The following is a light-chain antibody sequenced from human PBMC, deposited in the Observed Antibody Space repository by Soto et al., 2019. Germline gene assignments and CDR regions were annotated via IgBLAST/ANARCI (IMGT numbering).Light chain of an antibody. CDR3: QQYYSLWT. V-gene: IGKV4-1*01. Sequence: IVVTQSPESLTVSLGERVTINCKTSQSVLYRSNSQNYLAWFQHKAGQPPKLLIYWASIRQSGVPDRFSGSGSGTDFTLTINSLQAEDVAVYYCQQYYSLWTFXQGTKADIK. CDR1: QSVLYRSNSQNY. J-gene: IGKJ1*01. CDR2: WAS.